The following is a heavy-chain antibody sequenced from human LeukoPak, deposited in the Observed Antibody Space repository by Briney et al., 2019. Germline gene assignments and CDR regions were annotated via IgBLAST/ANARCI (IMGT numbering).Heavy chain of an antibody. CDR1: GFTFSSYA. J-gene: IGHJ4*02. Sequence: GGSLRLSCAASGFTFSSYAMSWVRQAPGKGLEWVSAISGSGGSTYYADSVKGRFTISRDNSKNTLYLQMSSLRAEDTAVYYCAKSKQLVREGFDYWGQGTLVTVSS. D-gene: IGHD1-1*01. CDR3: AKSKQLVREGFDY. CDR2: ISGSGGST. V-gene: IGHV3-23*01.